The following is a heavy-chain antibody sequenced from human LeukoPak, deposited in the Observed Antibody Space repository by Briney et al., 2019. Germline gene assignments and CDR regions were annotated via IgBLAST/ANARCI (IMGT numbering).Heavy chain of an antibody. Sequence: PGGSLRLSCGASGFTFPIYAMIWVRQAPGKGLQWVSAITGSGGSAYYAASVKGRFTISRDNSANTLYLRMNGLRAEDTAIYYCATLPRGPTGYVGYGGEDLWGQGTLVTVSS. J-gene: IGHJ5*02. CDR3: ATLPRGPTGYVGYGGEDL. CDR2: ITGSGGSA. V-gene: IGHV3-23*01. CDR1: GFTFPIYA. D-gene: IGHD5-12*01.